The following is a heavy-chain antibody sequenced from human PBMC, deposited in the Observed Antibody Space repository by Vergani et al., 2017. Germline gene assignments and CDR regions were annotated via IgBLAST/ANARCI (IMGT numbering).Heavy chain of an antibody. V-gene: IGHV3-33*01. Sequence: QVQLVESGGGVVQPGRSLRLSCAASGFTFNQYGMHWVRQAPGKGLGWVAVTWYDGNNKQYADSVKGRFTISRDNSKSTMYLQMNSLRDEDTGVYYCATKSCGTPGCQIGYFREWGQGTLVTVSS. CDR1: GFTFNQYG. J-gene: IGHJ1*01. D-gene: IGHD1-1*01. CDR3: ATKSCGTPGCQIGYFRE. CDR2: TWYDGNNK.